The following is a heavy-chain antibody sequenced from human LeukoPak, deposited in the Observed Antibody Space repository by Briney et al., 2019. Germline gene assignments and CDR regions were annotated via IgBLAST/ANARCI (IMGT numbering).Heavy chain of an antibody. CDR3: ARLRSFGVGGWFDP. J-gene: IGHJ5*02. D-gene: IGHD3-3*01. Sequence: ASVKVSCKASGGTFSSYAISWVRQAPGQGLEWMGGIIPIFGTANYAQKFQGRVTITADESTSTAYMELSSLRSEDTAVYYCARLRSFGVGGWFDPWGQGTLVTVSS. V-gene: IGHV1-69*13. CDR2: IIPIFGTA. CDR1: GGTFSSYA.